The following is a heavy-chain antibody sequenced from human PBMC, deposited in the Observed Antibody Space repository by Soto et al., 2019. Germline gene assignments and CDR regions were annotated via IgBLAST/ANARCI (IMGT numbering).Heavy chain of an antibody. D-gene: IGHD7-27*01. CDR2: IKQDGSVT. J-gene: IGHJ3*02. CDR3: GTDRWGGAFDM. V-gene: IGHV3-7*01. CDR1: DFTFSAYW. Sequence: GGSLRLSCETPDFTFSAYWMAWVRQTPGKGLEFVGNIKQDGSVTNYVDSVKGRFSISRDNAKNSLYLQMSSLRDEDTAVYYCGTDRWGGAFDMWGQGTTVTVSS.